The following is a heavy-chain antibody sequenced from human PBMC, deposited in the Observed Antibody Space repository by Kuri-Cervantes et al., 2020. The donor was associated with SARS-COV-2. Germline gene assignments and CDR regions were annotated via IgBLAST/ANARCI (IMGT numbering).Heavy chain of an antibody. D-gene: IGHD3-9*01. CDR2: IYYSGST. J-gene: IGHJ2*01. Sequence: SETLSLTCTVSGGSVSSGSYYWSWIRQPPGKGLEWIGYIYYSGSTNYNPSLKSRVTISVDTSKNQFSLKLSSVTAVDTAVYYCARWDSYYDILTGYYPTGYFDLWGRGTLVTVSS. CDR3: ARWDSYYDILTGYYPTGYFDL. CDR1: GGSVSSGSYY. V-gene: IGHV4-61*01.